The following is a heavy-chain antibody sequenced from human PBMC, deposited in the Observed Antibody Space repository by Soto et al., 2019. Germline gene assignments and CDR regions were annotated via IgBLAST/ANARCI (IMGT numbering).Heavy chain of an antibody. V-gene: IGHV3-23*01. CDR3: AKDRRAGGNYGFYSDF. D-gene: IGHD1-7*01. CDR1: GFTFSSYG. Sequence: EVQLLGSGGGLVQPGGSLRLSCAASGFTFSSYGMTWVRQAPGKGVEWVSFSSATGAGTYYADSVKGRFTISRDNSKNTLYLQMTSLRADDTAVYYCAKDRRAGGNYGFYSDFWGQGALVIVSS. J-gene: IGHJ4*02. CDR2: SSATGAGT.